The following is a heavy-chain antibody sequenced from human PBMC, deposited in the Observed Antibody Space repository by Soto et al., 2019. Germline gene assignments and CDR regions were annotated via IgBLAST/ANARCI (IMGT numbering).Heavy chain of an antibody. D-gene: IGHD6-19*01. CDR3: ARIGGWYGGGFDI. J-gene: IGHJ3*02. CDR1: GFAFSGYQ. Sequence: EVQLVESGGGLVQPGGSVRLSCAAYGFAFSGYQMNWVRQAPGKGLEWVSYISSSGSSIYYGDSVKGRFTISRDNAKNSLYLQMNSLRAGETAVYYCARIGGWYGGGFDIWGQGTMVAVSS. V-gene: IGHV3-48*03. CDR2: ISSSGSSI.